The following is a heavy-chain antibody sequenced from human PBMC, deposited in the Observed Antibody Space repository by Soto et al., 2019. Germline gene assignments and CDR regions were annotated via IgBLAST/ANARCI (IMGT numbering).Heavy chain of an antibody. Sequence: QVQVVESGGGVVQPGRSLRLSCAASGFTFSSHGMHWVRQAPGKGLEWVALVWYDGPNKDYADSVKGRFTISRDNSKNTLYLQMNSLRDEDTAVYYCVRAAGYSGNDYVYYYGMDVWGQGTTVTVSS. J-gene: IGHJ6*02. CDR2: VWYDGPNK. CDR1: GFTFSSHG. CDR3: VRAAGYSGNDYVYYYGMDV. D-gene: IGHD5-12*01. V-gene: IGHV3-33*01.